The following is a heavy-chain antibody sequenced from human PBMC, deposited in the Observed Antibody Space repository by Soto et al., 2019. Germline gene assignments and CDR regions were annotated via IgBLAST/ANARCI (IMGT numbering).Heavy chain of an antibody. CDR3: AREGLVGTPRYFDS. D-gene: IGHD2-21*02. Sequence: GGSLRLSCAASGFSFSNYAMHWVRQAPGKGLEWVTVISSDGGVKFYTDSVKGRFTISRDNVNNLLFLQMYSLTAEDTAVYFCAREGLVGTPRYFDSWGRGILVTAPQ. CDR1: GFSFSNYA. J-gene: IGHJ4*02. V-gene: IGHV3-30-3*01. CDR2: ISSDGGVK.